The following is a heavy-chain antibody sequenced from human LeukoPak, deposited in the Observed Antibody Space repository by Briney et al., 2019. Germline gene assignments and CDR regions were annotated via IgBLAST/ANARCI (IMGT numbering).Heavy chain of an antibody. CDR3: AKGLDHGVYLGVDY. Sequence: GGSLRLSCAASAFTFSSYAMSWVRQAPGKGLEWVSTVSGSGGSTYYADSVKGRFTISRDNSKNTLYLQMNSLRAEDTAVYYCAKGLDHGVYLGVDYWGQGTLVTVSS. CDR1: AFTFSSYA. J-gene: IGHJ4*02. CDR2: VSGSGGST. D-gene: IGHD2-8*01. V-gene: IGHV3-23*01.